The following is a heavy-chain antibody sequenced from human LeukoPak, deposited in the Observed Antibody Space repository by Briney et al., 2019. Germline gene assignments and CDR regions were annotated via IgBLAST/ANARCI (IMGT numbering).Heavy chain of an antibody. CDR1: GGSFSGYY. V-gene: IGHV4-34*01. D-gene: IGHD3-22*01. Sequence: SETLSLTCAVYGGSFSGYYWSWIRQPPGKGLEWIGEINHSGSTNYNPSLKSRVTISVDTSKNQFSLKLSSVTAADTAVYYCARGRFRVWYCYDNHAFDIWGQGTMVTVSS. CDR2: INHSGST. CDR3: ARGRFRVWYCYDNHAFDI. J-gene: IGHJ3*02.